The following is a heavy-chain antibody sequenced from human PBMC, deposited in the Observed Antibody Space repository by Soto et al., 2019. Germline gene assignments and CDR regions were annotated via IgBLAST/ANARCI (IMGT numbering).Heavy chain of an antibody. CDR3: AREFLRSSPYYYGMDV. V-gene: IGHV3-30-3*01. CDR2: ISYDGSNK. Sequence: GGSLRLSCAASGFTFSSYAMHWVRQAPGKGLEWVAVISYDGSNKYYADSVKGRFTISRDNSKNTLYLQMNSLRAEDTAVYYCAREFLRSSPYYYGMDVWGQGTTVTVSS. D-gene: IGHD3-3*01. J-gene: IGHJ6*02. CDR1: GFTFSSYA.